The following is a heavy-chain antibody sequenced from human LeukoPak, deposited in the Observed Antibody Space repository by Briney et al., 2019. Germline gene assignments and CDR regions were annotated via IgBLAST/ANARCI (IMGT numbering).Heavy chain of an antibody. Sequence: ASVKVSCKASGGTFSSYAISWVRQAPRQGLEWMGWINPNSGDTNYAQKFQGRVTMTRDTSISTAYMELSRLRSDDTAVYYCARGAPKTLESTIAVAGDFDYWGQGTLVTVSS. V-gene: IGHV1-2*02. J-gene: IGHJ4*02. CDR1: GGTFSSYA. D-gene: IGHD6-19*01. CDR2: INPNSGDT. CDR3: ARGAPKTLESTIAVAGDFDY.